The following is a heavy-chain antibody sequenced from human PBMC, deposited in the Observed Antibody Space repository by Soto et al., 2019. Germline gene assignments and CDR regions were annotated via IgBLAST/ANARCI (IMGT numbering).Heavy chain of an antibody. D-gene: IGHD6-6*01. CDR2: IRDKANSYTT. CDR1: GFTFSDHY. J-gene: IGHJ6*02. Sequence: LRLSCAASGFTFSDHYMDWVRQAPGKGLEWIGRIRDKANSYTTEYAASVKGRFSVSRDDSESSLYLQMNSLKTDDTATYYCARGSSSSRSFYYYGLDVWGQGTTVTVSS. V-gene: IGHV3-72*01. CDR3: ARGSSSSRSFYYYGLDV.